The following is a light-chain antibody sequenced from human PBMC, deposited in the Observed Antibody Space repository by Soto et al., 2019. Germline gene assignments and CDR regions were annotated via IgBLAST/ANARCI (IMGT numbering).Light chain of an antibody. CDR1: NSNIGGNY. J-gene: IGLJ3*02. Sequence: QPVLTQPPSASGTPGQRVTISCSGSNSNIGGNYVYWYQQLPGTAPKLLIYKDNQRPSGVPDRFSGSKSDTSASLAISGLRSEDEGDYYCATWDDSLSGPLFGGGTKVTVL. CDR2: KDN. CDR3: ATWDDSLSGPL. V-gene: IGLV1-47*01.